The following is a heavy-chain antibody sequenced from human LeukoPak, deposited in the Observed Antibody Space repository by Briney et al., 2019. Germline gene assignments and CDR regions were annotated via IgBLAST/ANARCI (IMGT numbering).Heavy chain of an antibody. J-gene: IGHJ4*02. CDR2: TSDNGHT. V-gene: IGHV4-59*01. CDR1: GGSISSYY. CDR3: ARWHSHGRYFDY. D-gene: IGHD5-18*01. Sequence: SETLSLTCTVSGGSISSYYWNWIRQPPGKELEWIGYTSDNGHTDYKPSLKSRVTISVDTSKNQFSLKLTSATAADTAMYYCARWHSHGRYFDYWGQGALVTVSS.